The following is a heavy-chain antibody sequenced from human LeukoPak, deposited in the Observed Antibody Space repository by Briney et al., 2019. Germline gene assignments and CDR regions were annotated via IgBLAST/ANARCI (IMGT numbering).Heavy chain of an antibody. CDR1: GFTFTSSA. D-gene: IGHD1-14*01. V-gene: IGHV1-58*02. Sequence: GASVKVSCKASGFTFTSSAMQWVRQARGQRLEWIGWFVVGSGNTNYAQKFQERVTITRDMSTSTAYMELSSLRSEDTAVYYCAAEYMTRNYYYGMDVWGQGTTVTVSS. J-gene: IGHJ6*02. CDR2: FVVGSGNT. CDR3: AAEYMTRNYYYGMDV.